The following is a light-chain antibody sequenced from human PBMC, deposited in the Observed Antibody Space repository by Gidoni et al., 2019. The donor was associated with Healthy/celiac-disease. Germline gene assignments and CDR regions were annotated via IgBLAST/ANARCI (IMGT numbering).Light chain of an antibody. CDR2: DVS. V-gene: IGLV2-14*03. Sequence: SALTQPASVSGSPGQSITISCTGTSSAVGGYNYVPWYQQHPGKAPKLMIYDVSNRPSGVSNRFSGSKSGNTASLTISGLQAEDEADYYCSSYTSSSTRVFGGGTKLTVL. J-gene: IGLJ3*02. CDR1: SSAVGGYNY. CDR3: SSYTSSSTRV.